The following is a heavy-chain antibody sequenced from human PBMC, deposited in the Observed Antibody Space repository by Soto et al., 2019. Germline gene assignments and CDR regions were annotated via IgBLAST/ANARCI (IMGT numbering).Heavy chain of an antibody. V-gene: IGHV3-30*18. CDR1: GFTFSSYG. CDR2: ISYDGSNK. J-gene: IGHJ1*01. CDR3: AKDSYGDYAVEYFQH. Sequence: GGSLRLSCAASGFTFSSYGMHWVRQAPGKGLEWVAVISYDGSNKYYADSVKGRFTISRDNSKNTLYLQMNSLRAEDTAVYYCAKDSYGDYAVEYFQHWGQGTLVTVSS. D-gene: IGHD4-17*01.